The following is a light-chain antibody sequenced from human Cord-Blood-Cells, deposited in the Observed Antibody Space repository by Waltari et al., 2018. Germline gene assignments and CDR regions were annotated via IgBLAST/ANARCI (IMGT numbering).Light chain of an antibody. J-gene: IGKJ2*01. Sequence: DIVMTQSTDSLDVSLGERATINCKTSQSVLYSSNNKNYLAWYQQKPGQPPKLLIYWASTRESGVPDRFSGSGSGTDFTLTISSLQAEDVAVYYCQQYYSTLYTFGQGTKLEIK. CDR1: QSVLYSSNNKNY. CDR2: WAS. CDR3: QQYYSTLYT. V-gene: IGKV4-1*01.